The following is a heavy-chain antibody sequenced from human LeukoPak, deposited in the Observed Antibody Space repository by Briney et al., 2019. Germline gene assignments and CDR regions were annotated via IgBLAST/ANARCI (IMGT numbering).Heavy chain of an antibody. CDR1: GGSVSSGSYY. J-gene: IGHJ1*01. Sequence: PSETLSLTCTVSGGSVSSGSYYWSWVRQPPGKRLEWIGYIFHSGSTNYNPSLKSRVTISVDTSKNQFSLKLSSVTAADTAVYYCAGHDSSGTYFQHWGQGTLVTVSS. CDR3: AGHDSSGTYFQH. CDR2: IFHSGST. D-gene: IGHD3-22*01. V-gene: IGHV4-61*01.